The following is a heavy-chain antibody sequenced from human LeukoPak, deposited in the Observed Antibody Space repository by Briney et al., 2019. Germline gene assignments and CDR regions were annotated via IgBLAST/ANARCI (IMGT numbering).Heavy chain of an antibody. CDR1: GYTITSYG. D-gene: IGHD3-16*02. Sequence: GASVKVSCKASGYTITSYGISWVRQAPGQGLEWMGWISAYNGNTNYAQKLQGRVTMTTDTSTSTAYMELRSLRSDDTAVYYCARGGYYDYVWGSYRYTGVVDYWGQGTLVTVSS. CDR3: ARGGYYDYVWGSYRYTGVVDY. CDR2: ISAYNGNT. J-gene: IGHJ4*02. V-gene: IGHV1-18*01.